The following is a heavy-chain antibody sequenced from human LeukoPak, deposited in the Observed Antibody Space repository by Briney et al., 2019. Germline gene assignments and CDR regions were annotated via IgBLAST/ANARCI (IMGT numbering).Heavy chain of an antibody. V-gene: IGHV3-23*01. D-gene: IGHD3-22*01. J-gene: IGHJ4*01. CDR2: ISGSGGSR. CDR3: SKKNAGYYDSSGYRYDY. Sequence: GGALRLSCAASGCTFSRYAMSWVRQAPGKGLDWVSAISGSGGSRYYADSVKGRFRISRDNSKNTLYLQLNSLRPEDTAVYYCSKKNAGYYDSSGYRYDYWGRGTLLTVFS. CDR1: GCTFSRYA.